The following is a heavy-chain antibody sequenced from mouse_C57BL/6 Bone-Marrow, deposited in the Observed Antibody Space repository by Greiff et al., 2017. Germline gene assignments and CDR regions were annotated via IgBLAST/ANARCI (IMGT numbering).Heavy chain of an antibody. Sequence: EVMLVESGGGLVKPGGSLKLSCAASGFTFSSYAMSWVRQTPEKRLEWVATISDGGSYTYYPDNVKGRFTISRDNAKNNLYLQMSHLKSEDTAMYYCARDRGYSKGAMDYWGQGTSVTVFS. CDR3: ARDRGYSKGAMDY. D-gene: IGHD2-5*01. J-gene: IGHJ4*01. V-gene: IGHV5-4*01. CDR2: ISDGGSYT. CDR1: GFTFSSYA.